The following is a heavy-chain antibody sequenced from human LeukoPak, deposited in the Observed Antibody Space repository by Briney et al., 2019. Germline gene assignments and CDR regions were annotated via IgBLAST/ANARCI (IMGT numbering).Heavy chain of an antibody. CDR2: ISVSGNT. CDR3: AKAPVTTCSGAYCYPFDY. V-gene: IGHV3-53*01. J-gene: IGHJ4*02. CDR1: GFTVSSNY. Sequence: GGSLRLSCAASGFTVSSNYMSWVRLGPGKGLEWVSAISVSGNTYHADSVKGRFTISRDSSKNTLYLQMNSLRAGDAAVYYCAKAPVTTCSGAYCYPFDYWSQGTLVTVSS. D-gene: IGHD2-15*01.